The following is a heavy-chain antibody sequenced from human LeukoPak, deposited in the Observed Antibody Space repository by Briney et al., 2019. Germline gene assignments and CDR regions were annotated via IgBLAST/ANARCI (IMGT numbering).Heavy chain of an antibody. CDR3: TRNRVADTTEFAY. D-gene: IGHD6-19*01. CDR2: LYPGGKT. J-gene: IGHJ4*02. CDR1: GFTASFDH. V-gene: IGHV3-53*05. Sequence: PGGSLRLSCAASGFTASFDHGTGVALPPGKGWDFFSALYPGGKTYYADSVKGRFTISSDTSKNTVDVQMTSLRTEDTAIYYCTRNRVADTTEFAYWGQGTRVTVSS.